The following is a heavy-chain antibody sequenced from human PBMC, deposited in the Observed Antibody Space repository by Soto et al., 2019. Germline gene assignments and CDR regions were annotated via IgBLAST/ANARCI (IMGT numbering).Heavy chain of an antibody. D-gene: IGHD3-22*01. Sequence: QVQLVQSGAEVKKPGASVKVSCKASGYTFTIYGISWVRQAPGQGLEWMGWISGYNGNTDYAQKLQDRVTLTTDPSTSSVYMELRSLRSDDTAVYYCARVDYYDSSGDYGYWGQGTLITVSS. V-gene: IGHV1-18*04. J-gene: IGHJ4*02. CDR1: GYTFTIYG. CDR3: ARVDYYDSSGDYGY. CDR2: ISGYNGNT.